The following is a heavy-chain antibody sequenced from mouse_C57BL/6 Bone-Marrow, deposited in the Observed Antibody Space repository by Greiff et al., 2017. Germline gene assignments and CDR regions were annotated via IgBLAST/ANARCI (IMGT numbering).Heavy chain of an antibody. CDR3: ARGTGPEAY. Sequence: QVQLKQSGAELARPGASVKLSCKASGYTFTSYGISWVKQRTGQGLEWIGEIYPRSGNTYYNEKFKGKATLTADKSSSTAYMELRSLTSEDSAVYFCARGTGPEAYWSQGTLVTVSA. CDR2: IYPRSGNT. V-gene: IGHV1-81*01. CDR1: GYTFTSYG. J-gene: IGHJ3*01. D-gene: IGHD2-14*01.